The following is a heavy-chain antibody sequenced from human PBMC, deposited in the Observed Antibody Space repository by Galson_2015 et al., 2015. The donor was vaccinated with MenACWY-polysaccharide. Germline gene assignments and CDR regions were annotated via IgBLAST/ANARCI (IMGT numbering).Heavy chain of an antibody. CDR1: GFTFSSYG. CDR2: MWNDGSNE. J-gene: IGHJ6*02. Sequence: SLRLSCAPSGFTFSSYGIHWVRQAPGKGLEWVALMWNDGSNEYYADSVKGRFTISRDNSKNTVFLEMNSLRAEDTAVYYCARRHDSKHFHLYYGMDVWGQGTTVTVSS. D-gene: IGHD2-15*01. CDR3: ARRHDSKHFHLYYGMDV. V-gene: IGHV3-33*01.